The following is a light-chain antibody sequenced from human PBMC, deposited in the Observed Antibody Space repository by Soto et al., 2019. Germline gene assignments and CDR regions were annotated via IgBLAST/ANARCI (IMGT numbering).Light chain of an antibody. J-gene: IGLJ1*01. CDR2: EVS. V-gene: IGLV2-8*01. CDR1: SSDVGGYNY. Sequence: QSALTQPPSASGSPGQSVTISCTGTSSDVGGYNYVSWYQQHPGKAPKLMIYEVSKRPSGVPDRFSGSKSGNTASPTVSGLQAEDDADYYCSSYAGSNNLVFGTGTKVTVL. CDR3: SSYAGSNNLV.